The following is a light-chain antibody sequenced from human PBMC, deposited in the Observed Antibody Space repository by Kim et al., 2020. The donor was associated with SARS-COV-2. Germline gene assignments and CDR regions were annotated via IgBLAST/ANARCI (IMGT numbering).Light chain of an antibody. CDR3: GSYRSTGTLL. V-gene: IGLV2-18*02. J-gene: IGLJ3*02. Sequence: GQSVTTSCTGTSSDVGSYNRVSWYQQAPGTAPKLMIYEVTNRPSGVPDRFSGSKSGNTASLTISGLQADDEADYYCGSYRSTGTLLFGGGTQLTVL. CDR1: SSDVGSYNR. CDR2: EVT.